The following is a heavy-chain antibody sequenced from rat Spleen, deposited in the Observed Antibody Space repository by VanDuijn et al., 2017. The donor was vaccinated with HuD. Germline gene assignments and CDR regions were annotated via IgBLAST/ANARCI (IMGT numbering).Heavy chain of an antibody. J-gene: IGHJ4*01. CDR1: GFTFSDYG. Sequence: EVQLVESGGGLVQPGNSLKVSCATSGFTFSDYGMAWVLQAPTKGLEWVASISYDGGRTYYRESVKGRFSISRDNAKSTLYLQMESLRSEDTATYYCAKGVTMMDAWGQGASVTVSS. CDR2: ISYDGGRT. CDR3: AKGVTMMDA. V-gene: IGHV5-20*01. D-gene: IGHD1-12*01.